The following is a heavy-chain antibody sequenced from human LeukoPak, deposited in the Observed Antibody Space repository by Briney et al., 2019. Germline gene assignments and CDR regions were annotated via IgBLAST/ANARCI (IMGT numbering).Heavy chain of an antibody. Sequence: NPSETLSLTCTVSGGSISSYYWSWIRQPAGKGLEWIGSIYYSGSTYYNPSLKSRVTISVDTSKKQFSLKLSSVTAADTAVYYCARYGDHADYWGQGTLVTVSS. CDR3: ARYGDHADY. V-gene: IGHV4-59*05. D-gene: IGHD4-17*01. J-gene: IGHJ4*02. CDR2: IYYSGST. CDR1: GGSISSYY.